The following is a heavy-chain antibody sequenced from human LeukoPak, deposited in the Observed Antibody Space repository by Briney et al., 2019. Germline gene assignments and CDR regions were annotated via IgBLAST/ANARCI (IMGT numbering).Heavy chain of an antibody. D-gene: IGHD6-13*01. CDR2: FDPEDGET. CDR1: GFTFSSYA. Sequence: GGSLRLSCAASGFTFSSYAMHWVRQAPGKGLEWMGGFDPEDGETIYAQKFQGRVTMTEDTSTDTAYMELSSLRSEDTAVYYCATCGRPGIAAAGITYYMDVWGKGTTVTVSS. J-gene: IGHJ6*03. V-gene: IGHV1-24*01. CDR3: ATCGRPGIAAAGITYYMDV.